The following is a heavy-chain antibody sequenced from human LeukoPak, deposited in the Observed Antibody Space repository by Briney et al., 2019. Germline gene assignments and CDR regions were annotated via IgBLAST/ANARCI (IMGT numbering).Heavy chain of an antibody. CDR2: INHSGST. CDR1: GGSFSGYY. J-gene: IGHJ3*02. Sequence: SETLSLTCAVYGGSFSGYYWSWIRQPPGKGLEWIGEINHSGSTNYNPSLKSRVTISVDTSKSQFSLKLSSVTAADTAVYYCATIAAAGTRAFDIWGQGTMVTVSS. V-gene: IGHV4-34*01. D-gene: IGHD6-13*01. CDR3: ATIAAAGTRAFDI.